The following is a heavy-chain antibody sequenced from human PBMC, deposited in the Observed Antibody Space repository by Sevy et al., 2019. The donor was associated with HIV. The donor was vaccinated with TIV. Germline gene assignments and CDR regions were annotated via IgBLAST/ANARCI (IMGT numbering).Heavy chain of an antibody. D-gene: IGHD6-19*01. CDR1: GGSFSGYY. J-gene: IGHJ2*01. CDR2: ISHSGGT. V-gene: IGHV4-34*01. CDR3: ARLRIVVAGTGYFDL. Sequence: SETLSLSCAVYGGSFSGYYWSWIRQPPGKGLEWIGEISHSGGTNYNPSLKSQVTISADTSKNQFSLQLSSVTAADTAVYYCARLRIVVAGTGYFDLWGRGTPVTVSS.